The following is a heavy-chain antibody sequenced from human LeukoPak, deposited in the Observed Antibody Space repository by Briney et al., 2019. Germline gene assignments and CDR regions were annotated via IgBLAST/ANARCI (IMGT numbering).Heavy chain of an antibody. CDR3: ARDYYDSSGYYYNDAFDI. J-gene: IGHJ3*02. CDR1: GFTFSSYW. V-gene: IGHV3-7*01. D-gene: IGHD3-22*01. CDR2: IKHDGSEK. Sequence: GRSLRLSCAASGFTFSSYWMSWVRQAPRKGLEWVANIKHDGSEKYFVDSVKGRFTISRDNAKNSLYLQMNSLRAEDTAVYYCARDYYDSSGYYYNDAFDIWGHGTMVTVSS.